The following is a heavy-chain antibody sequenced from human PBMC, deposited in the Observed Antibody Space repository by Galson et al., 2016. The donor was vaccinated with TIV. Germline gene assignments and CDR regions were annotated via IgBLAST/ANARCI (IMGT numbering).Heavy chain of an antibody. CDR2: ISGSGGTT. CDR3: AKDTGSLPRNWFDP. V-gene: IGHV3-23*01. J-gene: IGHJ5*02. Sequence: SLRLSCAASGYTFSSFAMSWVRQAPGKALEWASGISGSGGTTFYADSVKGRFSISRDNSKNTVYLQMNSLRAEDTAVYYCAKDTGSLPRNWFDPWGQGTLVTVSS. CDR1: GYTFSSFA. D-gene: IGHD3-9*01.